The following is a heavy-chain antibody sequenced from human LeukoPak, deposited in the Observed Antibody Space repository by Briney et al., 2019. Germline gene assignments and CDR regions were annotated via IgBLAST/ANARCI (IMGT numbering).Heavy chain of an antibody. CDR2: IIPIFGTA. Sequence: SVKVSCKASGGTFSSYAISWVRQAPGQGLEWMGRIIPIFGTANYAQKFQGRVTITTDESTSTAYMELSSLRSEDTAVYYCPRGGLPPTDYWGQGTLVTVSS. D-gene: IGHD5-12*01. J-gene: IGHJ4*02. CDR3: PRGGLPPTDY. CDR1: GGTFSSYA. V-gene: IGHV1-69*05.